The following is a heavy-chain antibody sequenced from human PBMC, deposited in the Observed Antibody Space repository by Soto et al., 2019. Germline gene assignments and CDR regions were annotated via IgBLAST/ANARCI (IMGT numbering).Heavy chain of an antibody. D-gene: IGHD4-17*01. V-gene: IGHV3-33*01. CDR2: IWYDGSNK. CDR1: GFTFSGYA. CDR3: AREGYDDYSTSSRNYYSYMDV. Sequence: PGGSLRLSCAVSGFTFSGYAMHWVRQAPGKGLEWVAVIWYDGSNKYYIDSVKGRFTISRDNSKNTLYLQMNSLRADDTAVYYCAREGYDDYSTSSRNYYSYMDVWGKGTTVTVSS. J-gene: IGHJ6*03.